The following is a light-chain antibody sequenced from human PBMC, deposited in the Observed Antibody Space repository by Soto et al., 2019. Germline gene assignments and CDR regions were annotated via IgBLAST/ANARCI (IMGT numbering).Light chain of an antibody. V-gene: IGKV3-20*01. CDR1: QTISSNY. CDR2: GTS. CDR3: QQYVSWT. Sequence: EIVLTQSPGTLSVSPGERATLSCRASQTISSNYLAWYQQKPGPAPSLLIYGTSSRATGIPDRFSGSGSGTDFPLTISRLEPEDSAIYYCQQYVSWTFGQGTKVEIK. J-gene: IGKJ1*01.